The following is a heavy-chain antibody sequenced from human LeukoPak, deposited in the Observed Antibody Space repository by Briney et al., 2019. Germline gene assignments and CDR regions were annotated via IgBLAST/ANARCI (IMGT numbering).Heavy chain of an antibody. D-gene: IGHD3-9*01. CDR3: ARGGDYYDILTGYSYYYYYMDV. Sequence: ASVKVSCKASGYTFTSYGISWVRQAPGQGLEWMGWISAYNGNTNYARKLQGRVTMTTDTSTSTAYMELRSLRSDDTAVYYCARGGDYYDILTGYSYYYYYMDVWGKGTTVTVSS. CDR2: ISAYNGNT. V-gene: IGHV1-18*01. CDR1: GYTFTSYG. J-gene: IGHJ6*03.